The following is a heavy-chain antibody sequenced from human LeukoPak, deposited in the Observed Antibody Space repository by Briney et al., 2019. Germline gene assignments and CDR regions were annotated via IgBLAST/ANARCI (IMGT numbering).Heavy chain of an antibody. D-gene: IGHD1-26*01. CDR2: IWPGDSDI. CDR3: ARRGRGDWFDP. Sequence: KTGESLKISCKISGYDFTTYWIAWVRQMPGKGLECMGIIWPGDSDIRYSPSFQGQVTISADKTISTVYLQWSSLKVSDTAIYYCARRGRGDWFDPWGQGTLVTVSS. V-gene: IGHV5-51*01. CDR1: GYDFTTYW. J-gene: IGHJ5*02.